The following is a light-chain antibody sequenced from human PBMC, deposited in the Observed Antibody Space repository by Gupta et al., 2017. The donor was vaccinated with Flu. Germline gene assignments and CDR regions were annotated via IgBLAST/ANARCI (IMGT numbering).Light chain of an antibody. CDR1: SGHSSYI. CDR2: LEGSGSH. V-gene: IGLV4-60*03. J-gene: IGLJ3*02. Sequence: QPVLTQSSSASASLGSSVKLTCTLSSGHSSYIIAWHQQQPGKAPRYLMKLEGSGSHNKGSGVPDRFSGSSSGADCYLTISNLQSEDEADYYCETWDSNTRVFGGGTKLTVL. CDR3: ETWDSNTRV.